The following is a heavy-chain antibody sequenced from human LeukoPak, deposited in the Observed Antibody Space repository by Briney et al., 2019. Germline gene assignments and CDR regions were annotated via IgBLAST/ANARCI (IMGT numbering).Heavy chain of an antibody. V-gene: IGHV1-69*04. CDR3: ASCQSGATMGALGETPLDV. CDR1: GGTFSSYA. J-gene: IGHJ6*02. CDR2: IIPIFGIA. D-gene: IGHD5-12*01. Sequence: SVKVSCKASGGTFSSYAISWVRQAPGQGLEWMGRIIPIFGIANYAQKFQGRVTITADKSTSTAYMELSSLRSEDTAVYYCASCQSGATMGALGETPLDVWGQGTTVTVSS.